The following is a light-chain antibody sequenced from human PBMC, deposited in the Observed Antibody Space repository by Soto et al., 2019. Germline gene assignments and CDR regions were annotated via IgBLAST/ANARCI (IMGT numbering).Light chain of an antibody. Sequence: NFMLTQPHSVSESPGKTVTISFTCSSGSIASNYVKWYQQRPGSAPATVIYEDNQRPSGVPDRFSGSIDSSSTSASLTISALKTEDQADYYCQSYDSRYWVFGGGTKLTVL. CDR2: EDN. CDR1: SGSIASNY. CDR3: QSYDSRYWV. J-gene: IGLJ3*02. V-gene: IGLV6-57*04.